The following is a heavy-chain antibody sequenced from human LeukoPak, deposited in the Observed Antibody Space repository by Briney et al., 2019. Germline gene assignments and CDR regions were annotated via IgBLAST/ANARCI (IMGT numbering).Heavy chain of an antibody. CDR1: GGTFSTYA. CDR2: ISAYNVHT. V-gene: IGHV1-18*01. Sequence: ASVKVSCKASGGTFSTYAITWVRQAPGQGLEWMGWISAYNVHTNYAQKLQGRVTMTTDTSTSTAYMELRSLRSDDTAVYYCARIGDYRSSDAFDVWGQGTLVTVSS. CDR3: ARIGDYRSSDAFDV. J-gene: IGHJ3*01. D-gene: IGHD6-13*01.